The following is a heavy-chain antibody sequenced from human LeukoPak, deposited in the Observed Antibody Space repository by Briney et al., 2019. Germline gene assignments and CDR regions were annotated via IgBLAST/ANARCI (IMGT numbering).Heavy chain of an antibody. D-gene: IGHD1-26*01. CDR2: ISYDGSNK. J-gene: IGHJ6*02. Sequence: PGGSLRLSCAASGFTFSSYAMHWVRQAPGKGLEWVAVISYDGSNKYYADSVKGRFTISRDNSKNTLYLQMNSLRAEDTAVYYCARERGSYYYYYGMDVWGQGTTVTVSS. CDR1: GFTFSSYA. V-gene: IGHV3-30-3*01. CDR3: ARERGSYYYYYGMDV.